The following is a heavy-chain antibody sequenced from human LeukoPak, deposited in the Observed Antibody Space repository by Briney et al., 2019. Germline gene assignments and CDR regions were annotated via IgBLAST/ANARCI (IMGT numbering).Heavy chain of an antibody. Sequence: SETLSLTCTVSGGSISSSSYYWSWIRQPPGKGLEWIGYIYYSGSTNYNPSLKSRVTISVDTSKNQFSLKLSSVTAADTAVYYCASSIRRRQRNYYYYMDVWGKGTTVTVSS. J-gene: IGHJ6*03. CDR1: GGSISSSSYY. CDR3: ASSIRRRQRNYYYYMDV. D-gene: IGHD2/OR15-2a*01. V-gene: IGHV4-61*01. CDR2: IYYSGST.